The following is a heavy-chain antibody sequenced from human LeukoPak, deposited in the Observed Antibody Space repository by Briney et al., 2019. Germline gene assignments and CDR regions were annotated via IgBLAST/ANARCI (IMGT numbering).Heavy chain of an antibody. CDR2: ISGSGGST. CDR1: GFTFDDYA. J-gene: IGHJ4*02. CDR3: AKFPYGSGSYYKYYLDY. V-gene: IGHV3-23*01. D-gene: IGHD3-10*01. Sequence: GSLRLSCAASGFTFDDYAMHWVRQAPGKGLEWVSAISGSGGSTYYADSVKGRFTISRDNSKNTLYLQMNSLRAEDTAVYYCAKFPYGSGSYYKYYLDYWGQGTLVTVSS.